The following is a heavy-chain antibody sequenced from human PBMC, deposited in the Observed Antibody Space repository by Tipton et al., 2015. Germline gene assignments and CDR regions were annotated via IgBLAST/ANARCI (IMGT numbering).Heavy chain of an antibody. D-gene: IGHD3-16*01. CDR1: GGSISSYY. J-gene: IGHJ4*02. CDR3: ARIRGRYVMDY. Sequence: TLSLTCTVSGGSISSYYWSWIRQSPGKGLEWIGYISYSGTNTYNPSLKSRVTISVNTSKNQFFLNLSSVTAADTAVYYCARIRGRYVMDYWGQGTLVTVS. V-gene: IGHV4-59*12. CDR2: ISYSGTN.